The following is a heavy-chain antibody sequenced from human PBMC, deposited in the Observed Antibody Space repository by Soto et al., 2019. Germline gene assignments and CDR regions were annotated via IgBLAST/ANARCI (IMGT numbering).Heavy chain of an antibody. CDR1: GFTFNNYG. CDR3: ARRQISPPTRGAASARGGMDV. J-gene: IGHJ6*02. CDR2: IWNDGNGY. V-gene: IGHV3-33*01. Sequence: GGSLRLSCAASGFTFNNYGMHWVRQAPGKGLEWVAVIWNDGNGYYYANSVKGRFTISRDNSKNTLYLQMSGLTAEDTAVYYCARRQISPPTRGAASARGGMDVGGQGTTVTVSS. D-gene: IGHD6-13*01.